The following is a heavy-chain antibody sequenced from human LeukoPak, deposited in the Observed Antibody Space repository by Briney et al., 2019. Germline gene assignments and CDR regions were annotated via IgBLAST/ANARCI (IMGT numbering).Heavy chain of an antibody. Sequence: PGGSLRLFCEASGFSVTNNYMSWFRLAPGKGLEWVSVLYTGGIRYYAGFVRGRFTISRDDSKNTLYLQMNNLRAEDTAIYYCTKMFTKDNWYGGPDYWGQGTLVTVSS. CDR2: LYTGGIR. D-gene: IGHD2-8*01. V-gene: IGHV3-53*01. CDR1: GFSVTNNY. CDR3: TKMFTKDNWYGGPDY. J-gene: IGHJ4*02.